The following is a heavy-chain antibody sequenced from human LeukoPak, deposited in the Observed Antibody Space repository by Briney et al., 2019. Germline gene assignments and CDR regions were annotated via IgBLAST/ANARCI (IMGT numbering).Heavy chain of an antibody. Sequence: ASVKVSCKASGYTFTSYDINWVRQAPGQGLEWMGWMNPNSGNTSYAQKLQGRVTMTRNTSISTAYMELSSLRSEDTAVYYCARDYSSLPSVGSSRGYYYYYCMDVWGQGTTVTVSS. D-gene: IGHD6-13*01. CDR3: ARDYSSLPSVGSSRGYYYYYCMDV. CDR2: MNPNSGNT. CDR1: GYTFTSYD. V-gene: IGHV1-8*01. J-gene: IGHJ6*02.